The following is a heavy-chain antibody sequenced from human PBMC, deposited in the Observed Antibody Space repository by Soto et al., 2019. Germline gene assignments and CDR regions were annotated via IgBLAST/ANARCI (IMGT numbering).Heavy chain of an antibody. CDR3: ARSAGDYYGMDV. D-gene: IGHD3-10*01. CDR1: GFTFSSHN. Sequence: GGSLRLSCAASGFTFSSHNMNWVRQAPGKGLECVSSISSSSSYIYYADSAKGRFTISRDNPKNSLYLQMNSLRAEDTAVYYCARSAGDYYGMDVWGQGTTVTVSS. J-gene: IGHJ6*02. CDR2: ISSSSSYI. V-gene: IGHV3-21*01.